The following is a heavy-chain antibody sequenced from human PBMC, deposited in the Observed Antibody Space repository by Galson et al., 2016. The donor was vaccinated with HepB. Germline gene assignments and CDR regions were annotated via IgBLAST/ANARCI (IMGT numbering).Heavy chain of an antibody. CDR1: GGSISSYY. J-gene: IGHJ4*02. Sequence: LSLTCTVSGGSISSYYWSWIRQPPGKGLEWIGYIYYSGSTNYNPSLRSRVTISVDTSKNQFSLKLSSVTAADTAVYYCATTLGYSYGGGYFDYWGQGTLVTVSS. CDR3: ATTLGYSYGGGYFDY. D-gene: IGHD5-18*01. CDR2: IYYSGST. V-gene: IGHV4-59*01.